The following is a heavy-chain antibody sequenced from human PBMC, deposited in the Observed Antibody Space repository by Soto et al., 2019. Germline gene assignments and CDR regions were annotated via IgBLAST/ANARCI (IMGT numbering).Heavy chain of an antibody. V-gene: IGHV3-23*01. CDR1: GFTFSSYA. J-gene: IGHJ4*01. CDR3: AKVSSYYYDSSGCVDY. D-gene: IGHD3-22*01. Sequence: GSLRLSCAASGFTFSSYAMRWVRQAPGKGLEWVSAISGSGGSTYYADSVKGRFTISRDHSKNTLYLQMNSLRAEDTAVYYCAKVSSYYYDSSGCVDYWGHGT. CDR2: ISGSGGST.